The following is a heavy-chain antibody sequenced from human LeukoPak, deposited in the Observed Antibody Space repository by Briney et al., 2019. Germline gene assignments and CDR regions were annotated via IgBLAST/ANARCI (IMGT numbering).Heavy chain of an antibody. CDR2: ISSSSSYI. CDR1: GFTFGTYS. V-gene: IGHV3-21*01. D-gene: IGHD1-1*01. CDR3: ARFGGGTKSTDY. J-gene: IGHJ4*02. Sequence: SGGSLRLSCAASGFTFGTYSMNWVRQAPGKGLEWVSSISSSSSYIYYADSVKGRFTISRDNAKNSLYLQMNSLRDEDTAVYYCARFGGGTKSTDYWGQGTLVTVSS.